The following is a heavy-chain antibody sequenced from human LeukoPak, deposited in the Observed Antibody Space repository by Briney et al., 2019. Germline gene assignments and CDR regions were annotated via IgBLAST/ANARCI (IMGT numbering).Heavy chain of an antibody. CDR1: GFTFDDYA. J-gene: IGHJ4*02. Sequence: GGSLRLSCAASGFTFDDYAMHWVRQAPGKGLEWVSGISWNSGSIGYADSVKGRFTISRDNAKNSLYLQMNGLRAEDTALYYCAKDRVADRRPGRFDHWGQGTLVTVSS. D-gene: IGHD2-15*01. CDR3: AKDRVADRRPGRFDH. CDR2: ISWNSGSI. V-gene: IGHV3-9*01.